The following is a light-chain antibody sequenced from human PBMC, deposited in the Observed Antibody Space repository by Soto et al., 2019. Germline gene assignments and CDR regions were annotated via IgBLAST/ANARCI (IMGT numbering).Light chain of an antibody. CDR3: QSYDSSLSGWV. Sequence: QSVLTQPPSVSGAPGQRVTISCTGSSSNIGAGYDVHWYQQFPGTAPKLLIYVNSNRPSGVPDRFSGSKSGTSASLAIPGLQAEDEADYYCQSYDSSLSGWVFGGGTKLTVL. V-gene: IGLV1-40*01. J-gene: IGLJ3*02. CDR2: VNS. CDR1: SSNIGAGYD.